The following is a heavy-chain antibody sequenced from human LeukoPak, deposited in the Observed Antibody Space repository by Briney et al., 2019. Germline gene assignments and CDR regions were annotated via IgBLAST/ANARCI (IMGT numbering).Heavy chain of an antibody. J-gene: IGHJ4*02. CDR3: AKDRTPDGFYSIDY. D-gene: IGHD2-15*01. V-gene: IGHV3-23*01. CDR2: VTGNSGLI. CDR1: GFTFSAYA. Sequence: GGSLRLSCTASGFTFSAYAMNWVRQAPGKGLEWVSVVTGNSGLIDYADSVRGRFTISRDNARNTLYLQMTTLRAEDTAIYFCAKDRTPDGFYSIDYWGQGVLVTVSS.